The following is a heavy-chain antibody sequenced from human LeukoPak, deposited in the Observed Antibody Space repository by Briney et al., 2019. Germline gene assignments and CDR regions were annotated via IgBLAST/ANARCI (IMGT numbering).Heavy chain of an antibody. CDR1: GFTFSNYW. CDR3: VRGQTIDY. V-gene: IGHV3-74*01. D-gene: IGHD3-3*01. J-gene: IGHJ4*02. Sequence: GGPLTLSCTTSGFTFSNYWIYWVRQAPGKGLMWVSRIKSDGTGITYTDSVEGRFTISRDNAKNTLYLQMNSLRDEDTAVYYCVRGQTIDYWGQGTLVTVSS. CDR2: IKSDGTGI.